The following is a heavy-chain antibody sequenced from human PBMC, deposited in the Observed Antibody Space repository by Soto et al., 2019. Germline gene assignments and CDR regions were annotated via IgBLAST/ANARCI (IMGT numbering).Heavy chain of an antibody. CDR1: GDSVSSNSAA. D-gene: IGHD6-19*01. CDR2: TYYRSKWYN. J-gene: IGHJ5*02. CDR3: ASTIAVAGTGWFDP. Sequence: PSQTLSLTCAISGDSVSSNSAAWNWIRQSPSRGLEWLGRTYYRSKWYNDYAVSVKSRITINPDTSKNQFSLQLNSVTPEDTAVYYCASTIAVAGTGWFDPWGQGTLVTVSS. V-gene: IGHV6-1*01.